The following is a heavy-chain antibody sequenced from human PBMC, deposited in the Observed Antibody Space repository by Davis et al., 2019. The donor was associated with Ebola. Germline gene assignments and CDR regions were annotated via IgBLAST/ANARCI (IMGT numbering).Heavy chain of an antibody. J-gene: IGHJ4*02. Sequence: MPSETLSLTCTVSGGSISSSSYYWGWIRQPPGKGLEWIGEVYHSESTNYNPSLKSRVTISVDTSNNQFSLSLNSVTAADTAVYYCARADYTRYFDHWGQGTVVTVSP. D-gene: IGHD3-16*01. CDR2: VYHSEST. CDR3: ARADYTRYFDH. CDR1: GGSISSSSYY. V-gene: IGHV4-39*07.